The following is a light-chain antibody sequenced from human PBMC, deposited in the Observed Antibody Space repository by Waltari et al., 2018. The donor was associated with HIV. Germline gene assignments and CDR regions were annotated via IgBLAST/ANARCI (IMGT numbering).Light chain of an antibody. V-gene: IGKV1-5*03. CDR1: QSISNW. J-gene: IGKJ2*01. CDR3: QQYDIYPYT. Sequence: DIQMTQSPSILSASVGDRVTITCRASQSISNWLTWYQQKQGKAPKLLIYAASTLGRGVPSRFSGSGSGTEFTLTISSLQPDDFAAYYCQQYDIYPYTFGQGTKLEIK. CDR2: AAS.